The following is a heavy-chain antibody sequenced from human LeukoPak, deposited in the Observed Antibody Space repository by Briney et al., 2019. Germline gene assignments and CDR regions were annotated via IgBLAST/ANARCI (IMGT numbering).Heavy chain of an antibody. D-gene: IGHD2-15*01. J-gene: IGHJ4*02. CDR3: ASYCISRWCDSVFDY. CDR1: GFSFSDYW. Sequence: GGSLRLSCAASGFSFSDYWMSWVRQAPGKGLEWVASIKQDGSDKVYVDSVKGRFTISRDNAKNSLFLRVNSLRAEDTAVYYCASYCISRWCDSVFDYWGQGTLVTVSS. V-gene: IGHV3-7*05. CDR2: IKQDGSDK.